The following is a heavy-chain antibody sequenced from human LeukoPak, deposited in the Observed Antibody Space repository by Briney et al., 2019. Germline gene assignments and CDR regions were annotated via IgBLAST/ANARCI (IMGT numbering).Heavy chain of an antibody. D-gene: IGHD5-24*01. V-gene: IGHV3-30-3*01. Sequence: PGGSLRLSCAASGLTFSSYAMHWVRQAPGKGLEWVAVISYDGSNKYYADSVKGRFTISRDNSKNTLYLQMNSLRAEDTAVYYCARGDGYNYWEYWGQGTLVTVSS. J-gene: IGHJ4*02. CDR3: ARGDGYNYWEY. CDR2: ISYDGSNK. CDR1: GLTFSSYA.